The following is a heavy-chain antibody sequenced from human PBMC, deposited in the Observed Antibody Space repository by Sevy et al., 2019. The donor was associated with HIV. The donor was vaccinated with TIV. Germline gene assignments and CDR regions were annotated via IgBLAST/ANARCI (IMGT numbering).Heavy chain of an antibody. J-gene: IGHJ4*02. CDR1: GYSFTSHW. Sequence: GESLKISCQGSGYSFTSHWIGWVRHMPGKGLEWMGIIFPDDSDTRYSPSFQGQVTFSADKSINTAYLQWSSLKASYTAMYYCATSRSGYFDSSGYYIYWGQGTLVTVSS. CDR2: IFPDDSDT. V-gene: IGHV5-51*01. CDR3: ATSRSGYFDSSGYYIY. D-gene: IGHD3-22*01.